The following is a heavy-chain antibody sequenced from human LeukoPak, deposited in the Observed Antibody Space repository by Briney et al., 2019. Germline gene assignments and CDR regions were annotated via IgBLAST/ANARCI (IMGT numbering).Heavy chain of an antibody. CDR2: VDPEDGET. D-gene: IGHD3-22*01. V-gene: IGHV1-69-2*01. J-gene: IGHJ4*02. CDR1: GYTFTDYY. Sequence: ATVKISCKVSGYTFTDYYMHWVQQAPGKGLEWMGLVDPEDGETIYAEKFQGRVTINADTSTDTAYMALSSLRSEDTAVYYCATTYYDSSGYCDYWGQGTLVTVSS. CDR3: ATTYYDSSGYCDY.